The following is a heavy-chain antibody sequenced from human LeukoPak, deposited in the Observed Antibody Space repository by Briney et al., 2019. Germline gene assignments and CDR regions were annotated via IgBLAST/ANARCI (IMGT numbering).Heavy chain of an antibody. D-gene: IGHD4-17*01. J-gene: IGHJ6*02. V-gene: IGHV4-59*01. CDR3: ARSLPTDYGDYSGLTYYGMDV. Sequence: PSETLSLTCTVSGGSISSYYWSWIRQPPGKGLGWIGYIYYSGSTNYNPSLKSRVTISVDTSKNQFSLKLSSVTAADTAVYYCARSLPTDYGDYSGLTYYGMDVWGQGTTVTVSS. CDR2: IYYSGST. CDR1: GGSISSYY.